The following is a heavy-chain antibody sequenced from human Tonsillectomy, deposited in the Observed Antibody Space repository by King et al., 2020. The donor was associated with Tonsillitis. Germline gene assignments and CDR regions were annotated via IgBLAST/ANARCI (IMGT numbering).Heavy chain of an antibody. CDR2: IYPYDSDT. V-gene: IGHV5-51*01. CDR3: AGLAGYCSGGSCYRWFDP. J-gene: IGHJ5*02. D-gene: IGHD2-15*01. Sequence: VQLVESGAEVKKPGESLKISCKGSGYSFTNYWIGWVRQMPGKGLEWMGIIYPYDSDTRYSPSFQGKVTISADKSISTASLQWCSLKASDTAMNYCAGLAGYCSGGSCYRWFDPWGQGTLVTVSS. CDR1: GYSFTNYW.